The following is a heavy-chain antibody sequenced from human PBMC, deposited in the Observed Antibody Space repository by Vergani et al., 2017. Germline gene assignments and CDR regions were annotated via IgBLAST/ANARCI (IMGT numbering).Heavy chain of an antibody. CDR2: ISGSGGST. D-gene: IGHD2-2*03. CDR3: ANEAVDIVVVPAAHYFDY. V-gene: IGHV3-23*01. J-gene: IGHJ4*02. CDR1: GFTFSSYA. Sequence: EVQLLESGGGLVQPGGSLRLSCAASGFTFSSYAMSWVRQAPGKGLEWVSAISGSGGSTYYADSVKGRFTISRDNSKNTLYLQMNSLRAEDTAVYYCANEAVDIVVVPAAHYFDYWGQGTLVTVSS.